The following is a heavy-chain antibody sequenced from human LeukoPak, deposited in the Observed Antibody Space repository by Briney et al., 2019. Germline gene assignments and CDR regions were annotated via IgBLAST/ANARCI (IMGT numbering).Heavy chain of an antibody. V-gene: IGHV4-34*01. Sequence: SETLSLTCAVYVGAFSGDYWNWIRQPPGKGLRWIGEINHSGNTNYNPSLKSRVTISVDTSKNQFSLKLSSVTAADTAVYYCARRWLHRKGFDYWGQGTLVTVSS. CDR1: VGAFSGDY. D-gene: IGHD5-24*01. CDR2: INHSGNT. CDR3: ARRWLHRKGFDY. J-gene: IGHJ4*02.